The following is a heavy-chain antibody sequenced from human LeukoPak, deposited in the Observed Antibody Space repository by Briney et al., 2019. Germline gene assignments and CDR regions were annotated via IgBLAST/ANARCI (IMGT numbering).Heavy chain of an antibody. J-gene: IGHJ4*02. CDR1: GFTFSTYE. V-gene: IGHV3-64*01. CDR2: ISSDGVST. D-gene: IGHD6-19*01. Sequence: GGSLRLSCAASGFTFSTYEMYWVRQAPGKGLEYVSAISSDGVSTYYANSVKGRFTISRDNSKNTLHLQMGSLRPEDMAVYYCAREDDYTSGWTSFDYWGQGTLVTVSS. CDR3: AREDDYTSGWTSFDY.